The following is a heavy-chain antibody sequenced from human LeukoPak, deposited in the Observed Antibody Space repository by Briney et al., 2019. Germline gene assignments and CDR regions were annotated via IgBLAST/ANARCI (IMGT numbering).Heavy chain of an antibody. V-gene: IGHV3-15*01. Sequence: GGSLRLSCAASGFTFSSYSLNWVRLAPGKGLEWVGRIKSQTDGGTTDYAAPVKGRFTISRDDSKNTLYLQMNSLKTEDTAVYYCTTEKEYCSGGSCYFLAFDIWGQGTMDTVSS. CDR1: GFTFSSYS. CDR2: IKSQTDGGTT. J-gene: IGHJ3*02. D-gene: IGHD2-15*01. CDR3: TTEKEYCSGGSCYFLAFDI.